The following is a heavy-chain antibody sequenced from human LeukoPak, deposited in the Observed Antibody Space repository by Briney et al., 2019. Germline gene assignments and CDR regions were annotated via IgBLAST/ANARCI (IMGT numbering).Heavy chain of an antibody. Sequence: GGSLRLSCAASGFTFSSYAMSWVRQAPGKGLEWVSAISGSGGSTYYADSVKGRFTISRDNSKNTLYLQMNSLRAEDTAVYYCAEVYSTSSSGGGLYWGQGTLVTVSS. D-gene: IGHD6-6*01. CDR1: GFTFSSYA. CDR3: AEVYSTSSSGGGLY. V-gene: IGHV3-23*01. CDR2: ISGSGGST. J-gene: IGHJ4*02.